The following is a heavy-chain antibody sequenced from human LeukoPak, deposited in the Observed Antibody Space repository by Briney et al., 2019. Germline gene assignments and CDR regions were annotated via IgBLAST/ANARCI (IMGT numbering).Heavy chain of an antibody. CDR1: GDSVSSNSAA. D-gene: IGHD6-13*01. V-gene: IGHV6-1*01. J-gene: IGHJ4*02. CDR2: TYYRSKWYN. Sequence: SQTLSLTCAISGDSVSSNSAAWNWIRQSPSRGLEWLGRTYYRSKWYNDYAVSVKSRITTNPDTSKNQFSLQLNSVTPEDTAVYYCARGGAAAGTFLFDYWGQGTLVTVSS. CDR3: ARGGAAAGTFLFDY.